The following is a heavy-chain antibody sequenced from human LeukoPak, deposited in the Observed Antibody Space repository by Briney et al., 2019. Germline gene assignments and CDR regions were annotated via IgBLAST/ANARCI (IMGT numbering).Heavy chain of an antibody. CDR2: ISSSGSTI. Sequence: GGSLRLSCAASGFTFSSYEMNWVRQAPGKGLEWVSYISSSGSTIYYADSVKGRFTISRDNSKNTLYLQMNSLGAEDTAVYYCAKVASGSYYNWPFDYWGQGTLVTVSS. D-gene: IGHD1-26*01. V-gene: IGHV3-48*03. CDR3: AKVASGSYYNWPFDY. CDR1: GFTFSSYE. J-gene: IGHJ4*02.